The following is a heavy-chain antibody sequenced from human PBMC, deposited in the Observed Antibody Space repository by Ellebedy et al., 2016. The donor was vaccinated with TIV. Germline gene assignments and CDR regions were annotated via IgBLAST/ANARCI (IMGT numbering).Heavy chain of an antibody. CDR2: VTHTGGT. D-gene: IGHD1-26*01. V-gene: IGHV4-34*01. Sequence: SETLSLXXAVSSAPPGYYFWSWIRQPPGKGLEWIGEVTHTGGTNFNPSLESRVTMSLDTSENQFSLKVNSVTAADTAVYFCARGFPAAWELAGAWGQGTLVTVSA. CDR3: ARGFPAAWELAGA. J-gene: IGHJ4*02. CDR1: SAPPGYYF.